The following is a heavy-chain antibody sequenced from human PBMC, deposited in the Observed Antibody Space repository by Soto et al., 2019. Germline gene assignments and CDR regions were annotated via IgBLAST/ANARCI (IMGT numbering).Heavy chain of an antibody. V-gene: IGHV3-23*01. Sequence: EVQLLASGGGLVQPGGSMRLSCAASGFTFSSYAMHWVRQAPGKGLEWVAAIRGSGGSAHNADSAKGRFTISRDNSKNTLYLDMNSVRAEDTAIYYCAKGPYSDSLDDMDVWGKGTTVTVSS. J-gene: IGHJ6*03. D-gene: IGHD2-21*01. CDR1: GFTFSSYA. CDR2: IRGSGGSA. CDR3: AKGPYSDSLDDMDV.